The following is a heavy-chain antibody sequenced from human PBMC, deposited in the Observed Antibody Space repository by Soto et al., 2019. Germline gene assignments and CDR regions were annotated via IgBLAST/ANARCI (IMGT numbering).Heavy chain of an antibody. Sequence: SVKVSCKASGGTFSSYTISWVRQAPGQGLEWMGRIIPILGIANYAQKFQGRVTITADKSTSTAYVELSSLRSEDTAVYYCASWDCTNGVCYDYWGQGTLVTVSS. CDR1: GGTFSSYT. CDR2: IIPILGIA. V-gene: IGHV1-69*02. J-gene: IGHJ4*02. CDR3: ASWDCTNGVCYDY. D-gene: IGHD2-8*01.